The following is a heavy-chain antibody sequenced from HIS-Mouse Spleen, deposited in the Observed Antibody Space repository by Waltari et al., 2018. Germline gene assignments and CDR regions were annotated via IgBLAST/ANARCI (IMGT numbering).Heavy chain of an antibody. CDR1: GGPLSSSSSY. V-gene: IGHV4-39*07. J-gene: IGHJ2*01. D-gene: IGHD6-13*01. CDR2: IYYSGST. CDR3: AREIPYSSSWYDWYFDL. Sequence: QLQLQESGPGLVKPSDTLSPNCTLSGGPLSSSSSYWGWLRKPPGRGLEWIGSIYYSGSTYYNPSLKSRVTISVDTSKNQFSLKLSSVTAADTAVYYCAREIPYSSSWYDWYFDLWGRGTLVTVSS.